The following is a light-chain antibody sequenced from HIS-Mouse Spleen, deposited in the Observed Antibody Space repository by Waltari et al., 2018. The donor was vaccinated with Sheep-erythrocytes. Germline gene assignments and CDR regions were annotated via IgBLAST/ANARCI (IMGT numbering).Light chain of an antibody. CDR2: EGS. J-gene: IGLJ3*02. CDR3: CSYAGSSTWV. Sequence: QSALTQPASVSGSPGQSITTSCTGTSSDVGRYNLVSWYQQHPGKAHKLMIYEGSKRPSGVSNRFSGSKSGNTASLTISGLQAEDEADYDCCSYAGSSTWVFGGGTKLTVL. V-gene: IGLV2-23*01. CDR1: SSDVGRYNL.